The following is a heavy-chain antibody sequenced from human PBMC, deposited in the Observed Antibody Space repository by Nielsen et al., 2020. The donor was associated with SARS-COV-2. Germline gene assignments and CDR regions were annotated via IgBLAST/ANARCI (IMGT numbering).Heavy chain of an antibody. CDR1: GFTFSDFY. Sequence: GESLKISCAASGFTFSDFYMDWVRQAPEKGLEWIGRIKHKAHSSTTAYAASAEGRFTISRDDSKKSLYLQMSSLKTEDTAVYYCAKRSGYTSGWYGDYWGQGTLVTVSS. CDR2: IKHKAHSSTT. V-gene: IGHV3-72*01. J-gene: IGHJ4*02. D-gene: IGHD6-19*01. CDR3: AKRSGYTSGWYGDY.